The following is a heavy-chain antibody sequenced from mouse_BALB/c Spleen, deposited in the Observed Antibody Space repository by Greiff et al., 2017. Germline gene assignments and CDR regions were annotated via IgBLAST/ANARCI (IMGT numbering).Heavy chain of an antibody. D-gene: IGHD2-12*01. CDR3: ARDDVGGFDY. CDR1: GYTFTSYT. J-gene: IGHJ2*01. V-gene: IGHV1-4*02. Sequence: VKLMESAAELARPGASVKMSCKASGYTFTSYTMHWVKQRPGQGLEWIGYINPSSGYTEYNQKFKDKTTLTADKSSSTAYMQLSSLTSEDSAVYYCARDDVGGFDYWGQGTTLTVSS. CDR2: INPSSGYT.